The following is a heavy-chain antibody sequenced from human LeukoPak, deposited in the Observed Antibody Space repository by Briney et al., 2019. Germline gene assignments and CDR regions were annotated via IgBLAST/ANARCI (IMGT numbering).Heavy chain of an antibody. CDR1: GGSISTYY. V-gene: IGHV4-59*12. D-gene: IGHD3-22*01. Sequence: PSETLSLTCTVSGGSISTYYWSWIRQPPGKGLEWIGYIYYSGSTNYNPSLKSRVTISVDTSKNQYSLKLSSVTAADTAVYYCARGDYYDSSGYYSPWGQGTLVTVSS. J-gene: IGHJ5*02. CDR2: IYYSGST. CDR3: ARGDYYDSSGYYSP.